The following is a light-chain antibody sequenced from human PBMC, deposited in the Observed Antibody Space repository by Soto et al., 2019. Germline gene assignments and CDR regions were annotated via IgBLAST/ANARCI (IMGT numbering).Light chain of an antibody. J-gene: IGLJ1*01. CDR2: LNSDGSH. V-gene: IGLV4-69*01. CDR3: QTWGTGIQV. Sequence: QLVLTQSPSASASLGASVKLTCTLSSGHSSYAIAWHQQQPEKGPRSLMKLNSDGSHSKGDGIPDRFSGSSSGAERYLTISSLQSEDEADYYCQTWGTGIQVFGTGTKLTVL. CDR1: SGHSSYA.